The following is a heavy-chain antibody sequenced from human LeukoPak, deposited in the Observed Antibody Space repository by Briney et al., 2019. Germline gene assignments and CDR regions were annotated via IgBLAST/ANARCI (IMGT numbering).Heavy chain of an antibody. D-gene: IGHD1-26*01. CDR1: GGSFSGYY. V-gene: IGHV4-34*01. J-gene: IGHJ4*02. CDR2: INHSGST. CDR3: ARDLSGSYYFDY. Sequence: SETLSLTCAVYGGSFSGYYWSLIRQPPGKGLEWIGEINHSGSTNYNPSLKSRVTISVDTSKNQFSLKLSSVTAADTAVYYCARDLSGSYYFDYWGQGTLVTVSS.